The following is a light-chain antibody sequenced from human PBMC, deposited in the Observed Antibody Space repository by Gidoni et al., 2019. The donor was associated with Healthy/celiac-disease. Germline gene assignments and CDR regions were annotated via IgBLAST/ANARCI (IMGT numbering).Light chain of an antibody. CDR3: SSYAGSNHSKDVV. CDR1: SSDVGGYNY. Sequence: QSALTQPPSASGSPGQSVTISCTGTSSDVGGYNYVSWYQQHPGKAPKLMIYEVSKRPSGVPDRFSGSKSGNTASLTVSGLQAEDESYYYCSSYAGSNHSKDVVFGGGTKLTVL. J-gene: IGLJ2*01. V-gene: IGLV2-8*01. CDR2: EVS.